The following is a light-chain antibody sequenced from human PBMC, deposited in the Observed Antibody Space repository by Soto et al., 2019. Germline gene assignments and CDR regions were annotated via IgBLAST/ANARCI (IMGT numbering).Light chain of an antibody. V-gene: IGKV1-5*03. J-gene: IGKJ1*01. CDR1: QSISSW. Sequence: DIQMTQSPSTLSESVGDRVTITCRASQSISSWLAWYQQKPGKAPKLLIYKASSLASGVPSRFSGSGSGTEFTLTISSLQPDDFATYYCQQYNSLWTFGQGTKVEIK. CDR3: QQYNSLWT. CDR2: KAS.